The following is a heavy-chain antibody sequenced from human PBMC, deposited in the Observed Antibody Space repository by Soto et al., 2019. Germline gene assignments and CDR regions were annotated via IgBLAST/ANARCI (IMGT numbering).Heavy chain of an antibody. CDR1: GFTFSSCV. J-gene: IGHJ4*02. D-gene: IGHD4-17*01. Sequence: PGGSLRLSCAASGFTFSSCVMSWVRQAPGKGLEWVAAISGGSVTIYYADSVKGRFTISRDNSKNTLYLEMNSLRAEDTAVYYCAKKLIDYGVFDYWGQGTLVTVSS. CDR3: AKKLIDYGVFDY. V-gene: IGHV3-23*01. CDR2: ISGGSVTI.